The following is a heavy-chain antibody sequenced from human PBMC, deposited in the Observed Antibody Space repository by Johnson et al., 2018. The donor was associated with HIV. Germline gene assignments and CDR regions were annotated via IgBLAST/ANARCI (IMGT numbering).Heavy chain of an antibody. Sequence: QVQLVESGGGVVQPGRSLRVSCAASGFTFSTYAMHWVRQAPGKGLEWVAVISNDGSNKYYADSVKGRITISRDNSKNTLYLQMNSLRAEDQAVYYCASEYSYGSHDAFDIWGQATMVNVSS. D-gene: IGHD5-18*01. CDR2: ISNDGSNK. CDR1: GFTFSTYA. J-gene: IGHJ3*02. V-gene: IGHV3-30-3*01. CDR3: ASEYSYGSHDAFDI.